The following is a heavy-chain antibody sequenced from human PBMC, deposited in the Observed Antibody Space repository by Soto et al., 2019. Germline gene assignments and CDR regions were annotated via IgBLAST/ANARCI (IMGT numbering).Heavy chain of an antibody. CDR1: GGTFSSYA. CDR3: ARVGFEYSSSQYFDY. D-gene: IGHD6-6*01. V-gene: IGHV1-69*13. Sequence: ASVKVSCKASGGTFSSYAISWVRQAPGQGLEWLGGIIPIFGTANYAQRFQGRVTITADESTSTAYMELSSLRSEDTAVYYCARVGFEYSSSQYFDYWGQGTLVSVSS. CDR2: IIPIFGTA. J-gene: IGHJ4*02.